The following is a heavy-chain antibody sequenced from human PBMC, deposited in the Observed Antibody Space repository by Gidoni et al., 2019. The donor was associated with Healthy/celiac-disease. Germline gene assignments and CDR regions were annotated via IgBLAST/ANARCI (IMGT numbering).Heavy chain of an antibody. J-gene: IGHJ4*02. CDR1: GGSFSGSY. CDR3: ARGPRLSFITMVRGVIFDY. V-gene: IGHV4-34*01. CDR2: INHSGST. Sequence: QVQLQQWGAGLLKPSETLSLTCAVYGGSFSGSYWSWIRQPPGKGLEWIGEINHSGSTNYNPSLKSRVTISVDTSKNQFSLKLSSVTAADTAVYYCARGPRLSFITMVRGVIFDYWGQGTLVTVSS. D-gene: IGHD3-10*01.